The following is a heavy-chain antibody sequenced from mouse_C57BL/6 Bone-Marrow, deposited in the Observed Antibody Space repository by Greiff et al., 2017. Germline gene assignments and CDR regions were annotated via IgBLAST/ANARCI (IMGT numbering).Heavy chain of an antibody. J-gene: IGHJ2*01. CDR2: IYPGDGDT. Sequence: QVQLKQSGPELVKPGASVKISCKASGYAFSSSWMNWVKQRPGKGLEWIGRIYPGDGDTNYNGKFKGKVTLTTDNSSSTAYIQLSSLTSKDSAVCFCATDWDDYWGQGTTLTVTS. V-gene: IGHV1-82*01. CDR1: GYAFSSSW. D-gene: IGHD4-1*01. CDR3: ATDWDDY.